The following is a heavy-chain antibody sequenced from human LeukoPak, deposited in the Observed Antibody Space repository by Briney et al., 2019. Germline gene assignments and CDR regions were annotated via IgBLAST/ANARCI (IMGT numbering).Heavy chain of an antibody. CDR3: ARDHRPISVGATSWFDP. D-gene: IGHD1-26*01. CDR1: GGSISSGSYY. CDR2: IYTSGST. Sequence: SQTLSLTCTVSGGSISSGSYYWSWIRQPAGKGLEWIGRIYTSGSTNYNPSLKSRVTISVDTSKNQFSLKLSSVTAADTAVYYCARDHRPISVGATSWFDPWGQGTLVTVSS. V-gene: IGHV4-61*02. J-gene: IGHJ5*02.